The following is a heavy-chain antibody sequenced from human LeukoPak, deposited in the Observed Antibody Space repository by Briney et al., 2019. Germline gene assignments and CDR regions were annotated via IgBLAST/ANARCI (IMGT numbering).Heavy chain of an antibody. D-gene: IGHD6-13*01. V-gene: IGHV3-11*04. CDR2: ISSSGSTI. Sequence: GGSLRLSCAASGFTFSDYYMSWIRQAPGKGLEWVSYISSSGSTIYYADSVKGRFTISRDNAKNSLYLQMNSLRAEDTAVYYCARVSSSSWWALDYWGQGTLVTVSS. CDR1: GFTFSDYY. CDR3: ARVSSSSWWALDY. J-gene: IGHJ4*02.